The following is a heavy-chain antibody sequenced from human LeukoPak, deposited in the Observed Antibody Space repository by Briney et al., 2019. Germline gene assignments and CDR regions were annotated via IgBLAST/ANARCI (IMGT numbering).Heavy chain of an antibody. CDR2: IKTDGSGA. D-gene: IGHD3-10*01. J-gene: IGHJ4*02. CDR3: TRDLVYGSGSSDY. CDR1: GFTFSNYW. Sequence: GGSLRLSCAASGFTFSNYWMHWVRHAPGKGLVWVSRIKTDGSGAGYADSVKGRFTISRDNAKNTLFLQMNSLRAEDTAVYYCTRDLVYGSGSSDYWGQGTLVTVSS. V-gene: IGHV3-74*01.